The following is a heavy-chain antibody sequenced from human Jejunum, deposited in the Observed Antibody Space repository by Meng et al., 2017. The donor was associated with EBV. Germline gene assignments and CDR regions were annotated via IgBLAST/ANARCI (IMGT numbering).Heavy chain of an antibody. J-gene: IGHJ4*02. Sequence: QAPLQPSGPGLVNPSQTRSLTCAISGDSVSSNSAAWNWIRQSPSRGLEWLGRTYYRSKWYNDYAQSVKSRLTINPDTSKNQFSLQLNSVTPEDTAVYFCARETTGGYYFDYWGQGTLVTVSS. D-gene: IGHD1-1*01. CDR3: ARETTGGYYFDY. CDR1: GDSVSSNSAA. CDR2: TYYRSKWYN. V-gene: IGHV6-1*01.